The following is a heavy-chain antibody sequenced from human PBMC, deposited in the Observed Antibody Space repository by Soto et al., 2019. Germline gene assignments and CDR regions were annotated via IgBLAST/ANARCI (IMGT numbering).Heavy chain of an antibody. V-gene: IGHV3-23*01. D-gene: IGHD3-22*01. CDR2: ISGSGGST. CDR1: GFTFSNYA. J-gene: IGHJ4*02. Sequence: GGSLRLSCAASGFTFSNYAMSWVRQAPGKGLEWVSAISGSGGSTYYADSVKGRFTISRDNSKNTLYLQMNSLRGEDTALYYCAKGGSSGYPYVWSDYWGQGTLVTVSS. CDR3: AKGGSSGYPYVWSDY.